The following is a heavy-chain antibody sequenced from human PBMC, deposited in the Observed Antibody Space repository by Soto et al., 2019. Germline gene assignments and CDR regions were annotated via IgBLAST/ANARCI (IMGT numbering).Heavy chain of an antibody. V-gene: IGHV4-34*01. CDR2: INHSGTI. D-gene: IGHD2-8*01. Sequence: TLSLTCAVYGGSFSGYYWTWIRQPPGKGLEWIGEINHSGTINFNPSLKSRLTISLDTSKKHFSLKLSSVTDADTAAYYCARADRHMLTSYSMDVWGQGTTVTVSS. J-gene: IGHJ6*02. CDR3: ARADRHMLTSYSMDV. CDR1: GGSFSGYY.